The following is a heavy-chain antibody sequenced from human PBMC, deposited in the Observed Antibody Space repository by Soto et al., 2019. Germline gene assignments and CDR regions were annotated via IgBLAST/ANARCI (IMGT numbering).Heavy chain of an antibody. D-gene: IGHD3-22*01. CDR3: ARMFYYDSSGSVNWFDP. J-gene: IGHJ5*02. CDR2: MNPNSGNT. V-gene: IGHV1-8*01. Sequence: QVQLVQSGAEVKKPGASVKVSCKASGYTFTSYDINWVRQATGQGLEWMGWMNPNSGNTGYVQKFQGRVTMTRNTSINTAYMELSSLRSDDTAVYYCARMFYYDSSGSVNWFDPWGQGTLVTVSS. CDR1: GYTFTSYD.